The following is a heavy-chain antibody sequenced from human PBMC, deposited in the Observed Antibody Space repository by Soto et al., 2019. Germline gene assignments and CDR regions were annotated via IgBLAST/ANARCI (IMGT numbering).Heavy chain of an antibody. CDR1: GFTFSSYG. Sequence: LRLSCAASGFTFSSYGMHWVRQAPGKGLEWVAAIRYDGSNKYYADSVKGRFTISRDNAKNTLYLQMNSLRAEDTAVYYWARTPDYYDFGGGSPTYYFNSGGQGPRVPVSS. J-gene: IGHJ4*02. D-gene: IGHD3-3*01. CDR3: ARTPDYYDFGGGSPTYYFNS. CDR2: IRYDGSNK. V-gene: IGHV3-33*01.